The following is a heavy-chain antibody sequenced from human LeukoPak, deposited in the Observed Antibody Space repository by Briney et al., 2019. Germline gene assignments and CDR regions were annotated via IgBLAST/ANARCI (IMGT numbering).Heavy chain of an antibody. CDR3: TKDLQHDSSG. Sequence: GGSLRLSCAASGFRFTDYCMTWVRQAPGKGLECVSNIKTDGSAKYYPDSVKARFTVSRDNAKNSLYLQMNNVRVEDTAIYYCTKDLQHDSSGWGQGSLVTVSS. CDR1: GFRFTDYC. D-gene: IGHD3-22*01. J-gene: IGHJ4*02. V-gene: IGHV3-7*01. CDR2: IKTDGSAK.